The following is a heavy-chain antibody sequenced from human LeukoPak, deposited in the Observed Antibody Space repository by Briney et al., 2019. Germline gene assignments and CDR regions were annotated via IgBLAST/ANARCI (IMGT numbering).Heavy chain of an antibody. V-gene: IGHV1-2*02. CDR2: INPYSGGT. CDR1: GYTFTDYY. CDR3: ARDVFKGDTSSLGNSYYYMDV. Sequence: EASVKVSCKASGYTFTDYYMHWVRQAPGQGLEWMGWINPYSGGTNYAQSFQGRVTMTRDTSISTAYMELSSLRSDDTAVYYCARDVFKGDTSSLGNSYYYMDVWGKGTTVTVSS. D-gene: IGHD6-6*01. J-gene: IGHJ6*03.